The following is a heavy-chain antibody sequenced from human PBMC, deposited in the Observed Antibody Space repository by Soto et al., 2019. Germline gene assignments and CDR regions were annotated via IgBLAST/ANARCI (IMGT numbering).Heavy chain of an antibody. J-gene: IGHJ4*02. CDR2: ISGSGGST. Sequence: PGGSLRLSCAASGFTFSSYAMSWVRQAPGKGLEWVSAISGSGGSTYYADSVKGRFTISRDNSKNTLYLQMNSLRAEDTAVYYCAKDPVPLVLMVYAKLRGPIPWDDYWGQGTLVTVSS. CDR3: AKDPVPLVLMVYAKLRGPIPWDDY. CDR1: GFTFSSYA. D-gene: IGHD2-8*01. V-gene: IGHV3-23*01.